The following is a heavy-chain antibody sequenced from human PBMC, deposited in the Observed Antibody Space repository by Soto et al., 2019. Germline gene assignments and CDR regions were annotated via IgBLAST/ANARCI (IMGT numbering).Heavy chain of an antibody. D-gene: IGHD4-17*01. CDR2: INSGATQI. Sequence: EVQLVESGGGLVKPGGSLRLTCEVSGFTFSSYSMHWVRQAPGKGLEWVSSINSGATQIYYADSVKGRFSISRDTVKRSLFLQITSLRAEDTAVYFCARGSTTVTYLGFDYWGQGTLLSVS. CDR1: GFTFSSYS. CDR3: ARGSTTVTYLGFDY. V-gene: IGHV3-21*04. J-gene: IGHJ4*02.